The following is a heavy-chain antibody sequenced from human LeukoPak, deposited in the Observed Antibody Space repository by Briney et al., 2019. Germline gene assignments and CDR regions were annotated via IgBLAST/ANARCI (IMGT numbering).Heavy chain of an antibody. CDR2: ISGRGGRT. V-gene: IGHV3-23*01. CDR3: AKWRRTSYCSSTSCYLDYFDY. D-gene: IGHD2-2*01. Sequence: GWSLTLSRPSTLFTFLNYLMSWLRQPRGRGLEGVSAISGRGGRTYYADSVKGRSTLSIHKSQKTLYLQPNNQTADHAAVYYCAKWRRTSYCSSTSCYLDYFDYWGQGTLVTVSS. J-gene: IGHJ4*02. CDR1: LFTFLNYL.